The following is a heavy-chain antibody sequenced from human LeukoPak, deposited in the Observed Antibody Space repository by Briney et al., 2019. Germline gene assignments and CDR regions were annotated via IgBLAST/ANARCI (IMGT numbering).Heavy chain of an antibody. J-gene: IGHJ3*02. D-gene: IGHD4-17*01. CDR1: GFTVSSSY. Sequence: GGSLRLSCAASGFTVSSSYMSWVRQAPGKGLEWVSASTTSGNTYYVDSVKGRFTISRDKSKNSLYLQMNSLRIEDTAVYYCAKVRVYGDYAFDIWGQGTMVTVSS. CDR3: AKVRVYGDYAFDI. CDR2: STTSGNT. V-gene: IGHV3-53*01.